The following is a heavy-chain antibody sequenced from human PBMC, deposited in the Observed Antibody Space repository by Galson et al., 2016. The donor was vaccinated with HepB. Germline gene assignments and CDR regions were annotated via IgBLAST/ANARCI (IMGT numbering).Heavy chain of an antibody. CDR1: GGTISSYF. CDR3: ARGADFADSGWFDP. D-gene: IGHD4-17*01. Sequence: TLSLTCTVSGGTISSYFWSWLRQPPGKGLEWIGYIYFRGTTNYNPSLRSRVTISVDTSKDQFSLSLTSVTAADTAVYYCARGADFADSGWFDPWGQGTRVTVSS. V-gene: IGHV4-59*01. CDR2: IYFRGTT. J-gene: IGHJ5*02.